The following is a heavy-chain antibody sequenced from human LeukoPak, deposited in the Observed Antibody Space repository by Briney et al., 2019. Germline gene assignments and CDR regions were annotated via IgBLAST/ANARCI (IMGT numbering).Heavy chain of an antibody. V-gene: IGHV3-20*04. J-gene: IGHJ4*02. CDR3: ARDRGYDPHYYFDY. CDR2: INWNGGST. Sequence: SGGSLRLSCAASGFIFDDYGMSWVRQAPGKGLEWVSAINWNGGSTAYADSVKGRFTISRDNAKNSLYLQMNSLRAEDTAVYYCARDRGYDPHYYFDYWGQGTLVTVSS. CDR1: GFIFDDYG. D-gene: IGHD5-12*01.